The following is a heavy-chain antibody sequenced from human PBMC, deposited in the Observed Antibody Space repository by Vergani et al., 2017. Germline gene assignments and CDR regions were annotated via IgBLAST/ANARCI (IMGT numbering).Heavy chain of an antibody. CDR3: SKHYKSWGLDY. CDR2: IQFDGSNQ. V-gene: IGHV3-30*02. Sequence: QVHLVESGGGVDQRGGSLRLSCATSGFTLSNYDMQWIRQGPGKGLEFVAFIQFDGSNQYYADSVKGRFTLSRDFSKNTLYLQMNSLRTDDTATYYSSKHYKSWGLDYRGHGPQVIVS. D-gene: IGHD3-16*01. CDR1: GFTLSNYD. J-gene: IGHJ4*01.